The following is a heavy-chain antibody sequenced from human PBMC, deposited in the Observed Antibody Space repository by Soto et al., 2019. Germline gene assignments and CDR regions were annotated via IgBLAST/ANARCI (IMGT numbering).Heavy chain of an antibody. J-gene: IGHJ4*02. Sequence: EVQLVESGGGLVQPGGSLRLSCAASGFTFSGYSMNWVRQAPGKGLEWVSYITSSSSTIYYADSVKGRFTISRDNVKNTLDLQMNSLRDEDTAVYYCARDYPGDSNRAGLDYWGQGTLVTVSS. CDR1: GFTFSGYS. D-gene: IGHD3-22*01. CDR3: ARDYPGDSNRAGLDY. CDR2: ITSSSSTI. V-gene: IGHV3-48*02.